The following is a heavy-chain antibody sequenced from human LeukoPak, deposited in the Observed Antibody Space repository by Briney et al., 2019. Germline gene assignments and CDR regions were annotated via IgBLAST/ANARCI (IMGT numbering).Heavy chain of an antibody. CDR1: GGSISSYY. CDR3: ARSRGYSSNWFDP. D-gene: IGHD5-18*01. Sequence: SETLSLTCTVSGGSISSYYWSWIRQPPGKGLEWIGYIYYSGSTNYNPSLKSRVTISVDTSKNQFSLKLSSVTAADTAVYYCARSRGYSSNWFDPWGQGTLVTVSS. CDR2: IYYSGST. V-gene: IGHV4-59*01. J-gene: IGHJ5*02.